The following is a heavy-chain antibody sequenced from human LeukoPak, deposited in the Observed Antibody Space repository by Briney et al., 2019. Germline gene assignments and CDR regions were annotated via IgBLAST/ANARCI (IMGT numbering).Heavy chain of an antibody. Sequence: SVKVSCKASGGTFSSYAISWVRQAPGQGLEWMGGIIPIFGTANYAQKFQGRVTITADKSTSTAYMELRSLRSDDTAVYYCARAPKGNDFWIWSTLVHFDYWGQGTLVTVSS. D-gene: IGHD3-3*01. J-gene: IGHJ4*02. CDR1: GGTFSSYA. V-gene: IGHV1-69*06. CDR3: ARAPKGNDFWIWSTLVHFDY. CDR2: IIPIFGTA.